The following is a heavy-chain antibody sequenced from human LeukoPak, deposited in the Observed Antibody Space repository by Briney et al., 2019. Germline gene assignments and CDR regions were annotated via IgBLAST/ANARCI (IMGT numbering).Heavy chain of an antibody. D-gene: IGHD3-3*01. J-gene: IGHJ4*02. Sequence: GGSLRLSCAASGFTFSSYAMSWVRQAPGKGLEWVSAISGSGDSTYYADSVKGRFTMSRDNSKNTLYLQMNSLRAEDTAVYYCVKDHRRGLTVYYFGYWGQGTLVTVSS. CDR1: GFTFSSYA. CDR2: ISGSGDST. V-gene: IGHV3-23*01. CDR3: VKDHRRGLTVYYFGY.